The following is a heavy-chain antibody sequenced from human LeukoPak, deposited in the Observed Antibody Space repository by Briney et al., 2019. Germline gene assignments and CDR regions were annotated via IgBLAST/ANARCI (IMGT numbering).Heavy chain of an antibody. CDR1: GGSISSYY. Sequence: PSETLSLTCTVSGGSISSYYWSWIRQPPGKGLEWNGYIYYSGSTNYNPSLKGRVTISVDTSKHQFSLKLSSVTAADSAVYYCAGGGGGDGIDYWGQGTLVTVSS. CDR2: IYYSGST. CDR3: AGGGGGDGIDY. J-gene: IGHJ4*02. D-gene: IGHD2-21*02. V-gene: IGHV4-59*01.